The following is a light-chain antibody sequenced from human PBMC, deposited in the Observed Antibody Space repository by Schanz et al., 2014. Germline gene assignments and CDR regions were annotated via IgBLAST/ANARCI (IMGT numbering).Light chain of an antibody. V-gene: IGKV3-20*01. J-gene: IGKJ1*01. CDR3: QQFITTPT. CDR1: QSVSSSY. Sequence: EIVLTQSPGTLSLSPGERATLSCRASQSVSSSYLAWYQQKPGQAPRLLIYGASTRATGIPARFSGSGSGTDFTLTISSLQSEDFATYYCQQFITTPTFGQGTKVEIK. CDR2: GAS.